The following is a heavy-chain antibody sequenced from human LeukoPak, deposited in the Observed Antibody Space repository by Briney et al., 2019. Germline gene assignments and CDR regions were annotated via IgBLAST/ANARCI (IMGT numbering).Heavy chain of an antibody. CDR1: GGSFSGYY. CDR2: INHSGST. V-gene: IGHV4-34*01. J-gene: IGHJ3*02. CDR3: ARDGDSDAFDI. Sequence: KPSETLSLTCAVYGGSFSGYYWSWTRQPPGKGLEWIGEINHSGSTNYNPSLKSRVTISVDTSKNQFSLKLSSVTAADTAVYYCARDGDSDAFDIWGQGTMVTVSS. D-gene: IGHD2-21*01.